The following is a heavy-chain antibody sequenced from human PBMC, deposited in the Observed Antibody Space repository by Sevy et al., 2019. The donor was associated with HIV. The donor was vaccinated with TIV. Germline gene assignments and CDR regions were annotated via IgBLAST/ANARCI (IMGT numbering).Heavy chain of an antibody. CDR2: ITGTGRDT. Sequence: GGSLRLSCAASGFTFSEYAMNWVRQAPGKGLEWVSGITGTGRDTYYRDTVKGRFTISRDNDKNTLYLQMNSLRAEDTAVYYCAKDSGYFGSGSFYCIDDWGQGALVTVSS. CDR3: AKDSGYFGSGSFYCIDD. V-gene: IGHV3-23*01. CDR1: GFTFSEYA. J-gene: IGHJ4*02. D-gene: IGHD3-10*01.